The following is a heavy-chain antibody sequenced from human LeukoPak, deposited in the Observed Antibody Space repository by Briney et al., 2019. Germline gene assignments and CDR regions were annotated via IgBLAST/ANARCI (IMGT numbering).Heavy chain of an antibody. CDR1: GGSISSYY. D-gene: IGHD3-22*01. J-gene: IGHJ5*02. CDR3: ARDSSCYNWFDP. Sequence: TSETLSLTCTVSGGSISSYYWSWIRQPPGKGLEWIGYIYYSGSTKYNPSLKSRVTISVDTSKNQFSLKLSSVTAADTAVYYCARDSSCYNWFDPWGQGTLVTVSS. V-gene: IGHV4-59*12. CDR2: IYYSGST.